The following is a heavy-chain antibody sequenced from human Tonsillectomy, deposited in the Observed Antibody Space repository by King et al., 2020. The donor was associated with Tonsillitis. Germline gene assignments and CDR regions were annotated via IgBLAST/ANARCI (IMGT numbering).Heavy chain of an antibody. CDR3: ARGDCSSTSCSYS. Sequence: VQLVESGGGLVKPGGSLRLSCAASGFPFSTYSMNWVRQAPGKGLEWVSSISRSSSYIYYADSVKGRFTISRDNAKNSLFLQMNSLRAEDTAVYYCARGDCSSTSCSYSWGQGTLVTVSS. CDR2: ISRSSSYI. CDR1: GFPFSTYS. V-gene: IGHV3-21*01. J-gene: IGHJ4*02. D-gene: IGHD2-2*01.